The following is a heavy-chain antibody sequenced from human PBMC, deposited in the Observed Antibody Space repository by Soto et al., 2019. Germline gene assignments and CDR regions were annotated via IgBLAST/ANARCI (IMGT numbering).Heavy chain of an antibody. CDR3: ERLLVAAAGWYGMDV. CDR1: GGSISSSSYY. Sequence: PSETLSLTCTVSGGSISSSSYYWGWIHQPPGKGLEWIGSIYYSGSTYYNPSLKSRVTISVDTSKNQFSLKLSSVTAADTAVYYCERLLVAAAGWYGMDVWGQGTTVTVSS. D-gene: IGHD6-13*01. V-gene: IGHV4-39*01. CDR2: IYYSGST. J-gene: IGHJ6*02.